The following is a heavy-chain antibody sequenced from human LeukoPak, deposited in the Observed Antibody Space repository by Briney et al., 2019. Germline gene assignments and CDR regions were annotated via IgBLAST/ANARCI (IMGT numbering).Heavy chain of an antibody. CDR2: IWYDGSNK. Sequence: GGSLRLSCAASGFTFSSYGMHWVRQAPGKGLEWVAVIWYDGSNKYYADSVKGRFTISRDNSKNTLYLQMNSLRAEGTAVYYCAREGASGAFDIWGQGTMVTVSS. J-gene: IGHJ3*02. D-gene: IGHD6-19*01. CDR1: GFTFSSYG. V-gene: IGHV3-33*01. CDR3: AREGASGAFDI.